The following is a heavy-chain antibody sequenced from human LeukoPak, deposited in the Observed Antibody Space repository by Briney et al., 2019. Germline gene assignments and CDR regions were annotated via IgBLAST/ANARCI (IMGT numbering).Heavy chain of an antibody. D-gene: IGHD2-2*01. CDR3: ARHVGSTSFGYYYYYMDV. CDR2: IYTSGST. V-gene: IGHV4-4*09. J-gene: IGHJ6*03. CDR1: GGSISSYY. Sequence: SETLSLTCTVSGGSISSYYWCWIRQPPGKGLEWIGYIYTSGSTNYNPSLKSRVTISVDTSKNQFSLKLSSVTAADTAVYYCARHVGSTSFGYYYYYMDVWGKGTTVTVSS.